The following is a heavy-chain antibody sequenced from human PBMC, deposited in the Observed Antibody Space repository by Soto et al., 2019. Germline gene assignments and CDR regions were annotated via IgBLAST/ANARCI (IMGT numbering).Heavy chain of an antibody. CDR3: ATETGVLITFGGVIASGMDV. D-gene: IGHD3-16*02. CDR1: GFTFSSYA. V-gene: IGHV3-23*01. Sequence: EVQLLESGGGLVQPGGSLRLSCAASGFTFSSYAMSWVRQAPGKGLEWVSAISGSGGSTYYADSVKGRFTISRDNTKNTLYLQMNSLRAEDTAVYYCATETGVLITFGGVIASGMDVWGQGTTVTVSS. J-gene: IGHJ6*02. CDR2: ISGSGGST.